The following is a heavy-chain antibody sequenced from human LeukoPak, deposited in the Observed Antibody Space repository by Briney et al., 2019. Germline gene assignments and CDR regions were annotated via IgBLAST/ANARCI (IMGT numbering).Heavy chain of an antibody. CDR1: GFTFSSYA. CDR2: INIGGSNT. CDR3: ARDWGIQNMYYFDS. V-gene: IGHV3-23*01. Sequence: GGSLRLSCAASGFTFSSYAMGWVRQAPGKGLEWVAHINIGGSNTYYADSMGGRFTISRDNSRNTLYLQLRSLRAEDTAVYYCARDWGIQNMYYFDSWGQGTQVTVSS. J-gene: IGHJ4*02. D-gene: IGHD6-13*01.